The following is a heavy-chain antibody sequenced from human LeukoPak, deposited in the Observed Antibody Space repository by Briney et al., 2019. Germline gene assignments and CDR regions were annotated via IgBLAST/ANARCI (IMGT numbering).Heavy chain of an antibody. V-gene: IGHV3-21*01. CDR3: ARHSGSYYGDYFDY. CDR2: ISSSSSYI. J-gene: IGHJ4*02. CDR1: GFTFSSYS. D-gene: IGHD1-26*01. Sequence: PGGSLRLSCAASGFTFSSYSMNWVRQAPGKGLEWVSSISSSSSYIYYADSVKGRFTISRDNAKNSLYLQMNSLRAEDTAVYYCARHSGSYYGDYFDYWGQGTLVTVSS.